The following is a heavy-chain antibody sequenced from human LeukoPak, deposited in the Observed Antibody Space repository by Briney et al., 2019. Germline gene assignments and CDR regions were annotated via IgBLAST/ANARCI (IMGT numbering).Heavy chain of an antibody. CDR3: AREEVVGGGWFDP. CDR1: RYTFTGYY. V-gene: IGHV1-2*02. CDR2: INPKSGDT. J-gene: IGHJ5*02. D-gene: IGHD2-15*01. Sequence: GASVKVSCKASRYTFTGYYMHWVRQAPGQGLEWMGWINPKSGDTNYAQKFQDRVTMTRDTSISTAYMELSSLRSEDTAVYYCAREEVVGGGWFDPWGQGTLVTVSS.